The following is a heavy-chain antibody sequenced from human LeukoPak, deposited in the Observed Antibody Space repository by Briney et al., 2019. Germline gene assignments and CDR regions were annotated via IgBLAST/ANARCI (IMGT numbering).Heavy chain of an antibody. V-gene: IGHV4-31*03. Sequence: PSQTLSLTCTVSGGSISSGGYFWSWVRQHPGKGLEWIGYISHSGSTYYNPSLKSRVTISLDTSKDRFSLRLSSVTAADTAVYHCARDLWFGEYNWFDPWGQGTLVTVSS. CDR1: GGSISSGGYF. J-gene: IGHJ5*02. CDR2: ISHSGST. CDR3: ARDLWFGEYNWFDP. D-gene: IGHD3-10*01.